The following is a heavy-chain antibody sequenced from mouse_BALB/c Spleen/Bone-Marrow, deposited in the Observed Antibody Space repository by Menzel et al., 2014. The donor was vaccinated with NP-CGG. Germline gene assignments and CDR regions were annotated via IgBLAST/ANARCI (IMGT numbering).Heavy chain of an antibody. J-gene: IGHJ2*01. CDR2: SRNKAHDFTT. Sequence: EVNVVESGGGLVQPGDSLRLSCATSGFTFSDFYMEWVRQPPGKRLEWIAASRNKAHDFTTEYSASVKGRFIVSRDTSQGILYLQMNALGAEDTAIYYCARGELETGSFDYWGQGTTLTVSS. CDR3: ARGELETGSFDY. D-gene: IGHD4-1*01. CDR1: GFTFSDFY. V-gene: IGHV7-1*02.